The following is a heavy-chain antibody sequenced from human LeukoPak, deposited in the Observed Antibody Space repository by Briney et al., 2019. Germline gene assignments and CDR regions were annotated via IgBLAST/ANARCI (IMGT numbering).Heavy chain of an antibody. CDR2: IIPIFGTA. J-gene: IGHJ4*02. Sequence: ASVKVSGKASGGTFSSYAISWVRQAPGQGLEWMGGIIPIFGTANYAQKFQGRVTITTDESTSTAYMELSSLRSEDTAVYYCARGYGSGSYDYWGQGTLVTVSS. D-gene: IGHD3-10*01. CDR1: GGTFSSYA. CDR3: ARGYGSGSYDY. V-gene: IGHV1-69*05.